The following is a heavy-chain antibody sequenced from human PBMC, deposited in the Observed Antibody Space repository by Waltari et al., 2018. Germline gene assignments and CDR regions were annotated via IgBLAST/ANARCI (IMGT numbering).Heavy chain of an antibody. J-gene: IGHJ4*02. CDR2: VDSEDGET. Sequence: EVQLVQSGSELTKPGATVKISCKVSGYPFNDYYMPWVQQAPGKGLEWMGRVDSEDGETIYAEKFQGRVTITADTSTDTAYMELRSLRSEDTDVYYCATVGYSSDFDYWGQGTLVTVSS. CDR3: ATVGYSSDFDY. CDR1: GYPFNDYY. V-gene: IGHV1-69-2*01. D-gene: IGHD6-19*01.